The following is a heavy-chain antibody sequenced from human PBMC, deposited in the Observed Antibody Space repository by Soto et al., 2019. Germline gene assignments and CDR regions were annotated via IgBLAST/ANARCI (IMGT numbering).Heavy chain of an antibody. CDR1: GYNFAGYW. D-gene: IGHD1-7*01. V-gene: IGHV5-51*01. J-gene: IGHJ4*02. Sequence: GESLKISCKGSGYNFAGYWIGWVRQMPGKGLEWMGISHPGDSGTRYSPSFQGRVTISADKSITTAYLEWRSLKPSDTAKYYCAPGGFIGTPPEFWGQGTRVTVSS. CDR2: SHPGDSGT. CDR3: APGGFIGTPPEF.